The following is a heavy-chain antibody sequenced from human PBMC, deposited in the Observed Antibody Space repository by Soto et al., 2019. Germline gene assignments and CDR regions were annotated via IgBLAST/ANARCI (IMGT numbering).Heavy chain of an antibody. CDR3: ARLGPAAKYYYYYMDV. CDR1: GYSFTSYW. D-gene: IGHD2-2*01. Sequence: GESLKISCKGSGYSFTSYWIGWVRQMPGKGLEWMGIIYPGDSDTRYSPSFQGQVTISADKSISTAYLQWSSLKASDTAMYYCARLGPAAKYYYYYMDVWGKGTTVTVS. V-gene: IGHV5-51*01. CDR2: IYPGDSDT. J-gene: IGHJ6*03.